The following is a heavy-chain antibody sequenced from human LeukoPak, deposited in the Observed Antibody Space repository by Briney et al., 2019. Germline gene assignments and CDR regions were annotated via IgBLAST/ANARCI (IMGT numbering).Heavy chain of an antibody. J-gene: IGHJ4*02. CDR1: AYTFINYW. Sequence: GESPQISSKASAYTFINYWIGWLRQMPGKGLEWMGIIYPSDSDTRYSPSFRGQVTISADKSISTAYLQWSSLTASDTAMYYCARHDYGDYGTFKFWGQGTLVTVSS. D-gene: IGHD4-17*01. CDR3: ARHDYGDYGTFKF. CDR2: IYPSDSDT. V-gene: IGHV5-51*01.